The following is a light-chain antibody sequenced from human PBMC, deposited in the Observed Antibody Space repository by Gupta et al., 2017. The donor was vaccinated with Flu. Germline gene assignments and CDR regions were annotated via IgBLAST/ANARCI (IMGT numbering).Light chain of an antibody. V-gene: IGLV1-40*01. CDR2: ANI. Sequence: QSALAQPPSVSGAPGQGVNISCTGSSSNFGAGFDVHWYQQVPGIAPKLLIYANINRPSVVPGRFSGSKSDTSAFLAITGLQAEDEAHYHCQSYDARMSSWVFGGGTKLTVL. J-gene: IGLJ3*02. CDR3: QSYDARMSSWV. CDR1: SSNFGAGFD.